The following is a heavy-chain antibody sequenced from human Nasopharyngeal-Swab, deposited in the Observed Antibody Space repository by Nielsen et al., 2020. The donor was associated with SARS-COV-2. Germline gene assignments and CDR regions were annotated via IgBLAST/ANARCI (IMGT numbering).Heavy chain of an antibody. CDR1: GYTFTSYA. D-gene: IGHD2-8*01. CDR2: INTNTGNP. CDR3: ARGRYCTNGVCQDRGSWFDP. Sequence: ASVKASCKASGYTFTSYAMNWVGQAPGQGLEWMGWINTNTGNPTYAQGFTGRFVFSLDTSVSTAYLQISSLKAEDTAVYYCARGRYCTNGVCQDRGSWFDPWGQGTLVTVSS. J-gene: IGHJ5*02. V-gene: IGHV7-4-1*02.